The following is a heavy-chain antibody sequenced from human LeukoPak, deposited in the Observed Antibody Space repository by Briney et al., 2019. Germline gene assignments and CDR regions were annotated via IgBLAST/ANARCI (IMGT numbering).Heavy chain of an antibody. D-gene: IGHD5-24*01. CDR1: GGSISSYY. CDR3: ARTKFFPSVKTRDGYNFYFDY. Sequence: SETLSLTCTVSGGSISSYYWSWIRQPAGKGLEWIGRIYTSGSTNYNPSLKSRVTISVDTSKNQFSLKLSSVTAADTAVYYCARTKFFPSVKTRDGYNFYFDYWGQGTLVTVSS. V-gene: IGHV4-4*07. CDR2: IYTSGST. J-gene: IGHJ4*02.